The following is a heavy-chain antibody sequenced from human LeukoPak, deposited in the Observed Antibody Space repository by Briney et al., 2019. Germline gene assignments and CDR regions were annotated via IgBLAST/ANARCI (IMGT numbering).Heavy chain of an antibody. J-gene: IGHJ6*03. D-gene: IGHD6-6*01. CDR1: GFTFSSYW. Sequence: GGSLRLSCAASGFTFSSYWMSWVRQAPGKGLEWVANIKQDGSEKYYVDSVKGRFTISRDNAKNSLYLQMNSLRAEDTAVYYCAREDSSSSVHYYYYMDVWGKGTTVTVSS. CDR2: IKQDGSEK. CDR3: AREDSSSSVHYYYYMDV. V-gene: IGHV3-7*01.